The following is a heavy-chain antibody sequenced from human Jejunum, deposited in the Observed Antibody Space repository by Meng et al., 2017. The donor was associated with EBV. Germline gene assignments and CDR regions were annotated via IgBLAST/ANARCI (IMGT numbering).Heavy chain of an antibody. D-gene: IGHD4-17*01. J-gene: IGHJ2*01. CDR2: INAGTGEI. CDR3: TRGTVTTGAYFDL. CDR1: GYTFSEYP. V-gene: IGHV1-3*01. Sequence: QVQLVQSGAEVKTPXXSVEVXCKASGYTFSEYPIHWLRQAPGQRLEWMGWINAGTGEIRYSQKFQGRVTITSEASASTAYMELSSLRSEDTALYYCTRGTVTTGAYFDLWGRGTLGTVSS.